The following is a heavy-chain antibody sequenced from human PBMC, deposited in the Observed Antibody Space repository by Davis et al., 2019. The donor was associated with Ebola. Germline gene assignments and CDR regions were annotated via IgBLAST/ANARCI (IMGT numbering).Heavy chain of an antibody. J-gene: IGHJ4*02. CDR3: ARVGNGDYLDY. V-gene: IGHV3-23*01. D-gene: IGHD1-1*01. Sequence: GGSLTLSCAASGFTFSSYAMSWVRHAPGKGLEWVSAISGSGGSTYYADSVKGRFTISRDNSKNTLYLQMNSLRAEDTAVYDCARVGNGDYLDYWGQGTLVTVSS. CDR2: ISGSGGST. CDR1: GFTFSSYA.